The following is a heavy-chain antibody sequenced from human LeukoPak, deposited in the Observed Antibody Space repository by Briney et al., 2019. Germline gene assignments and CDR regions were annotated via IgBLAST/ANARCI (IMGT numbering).Heavy chain of an antibody. CDR1: GYIFTTYV. CDR2: INTGNGNT. Sequence: ASVKVSCKASGYIFTTYVMHWVRQAPGQRLEWMGWINTGNGNTKYSQKFQGRVTISRDTSASTAYMELSSLRSEDTAVYYCARDYDYSNHGWFDPWGQGTLVTVSS. CDR3: ARDYDYSNHGWFDP. J-gene: IGHJ5*02. D-gene: IGHD4-11*01. V-gene: IGHV1-3*04.